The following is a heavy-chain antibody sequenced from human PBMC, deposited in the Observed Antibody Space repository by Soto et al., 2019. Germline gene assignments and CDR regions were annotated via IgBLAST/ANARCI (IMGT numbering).Heavy chain of an antibody. V-gene: IGHV4-39*01. J-gene: IGHJ4*02. CDR2: IYYSGST. D-gene: IGHD4-17*01. CDR1: GGSISRSSYY. Sequence: QLQLQESGPGLVKPSETLSLTCTVSGGSISRSSYYWGWIRQPPGKGLEWIGSIYYSGSTYYNPSLKSRVTMSADTSKNQFSLKLSSVTAADTAVYYCARHDYGGFGLWGQGTLVTVSS. CDR3: ARHDYGGFGL.